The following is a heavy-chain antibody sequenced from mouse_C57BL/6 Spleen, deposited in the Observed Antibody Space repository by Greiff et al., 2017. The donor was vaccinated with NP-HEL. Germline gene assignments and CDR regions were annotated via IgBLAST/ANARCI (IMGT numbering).Heavy chain of an antibody. J-gene: IGHJ1*03. CDR1: GFTFSDYG. CDR3: ARKLGGYFDV. Sequence: EVMLVESGGGLVKPGGSLKLSCAASGFTFSDYGMHWVRQAPEKGLEWVAYISSGSSTINYAATVKGRFTISRDNAKNTLFLQMTSLRSEDTAMYYCARKLGGYFDVWGTGTTVTVSS. D-gene: IGHD4-1*01. V-gene: IGHV5-17*01. CDR2: ISSGSSTI.